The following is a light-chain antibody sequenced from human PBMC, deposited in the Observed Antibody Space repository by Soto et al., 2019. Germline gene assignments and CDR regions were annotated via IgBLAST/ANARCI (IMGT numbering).Light chain of an antibody. Sequence: AIQLTKSPSSLSASVGDIVTSSCRASRDIRNVLAWYQHAPGKDPKVLIYGASILHSGVPSRFSGSGSGTDFTLTISSLLPEDFATYYCLQECNYPITVGQRTRREIK. CDR2: GAS. V-gene: IGKV1-6*01. J-gene: IGKJ5*01. CDR3: LQECNYPIT. CDR1: RDIRNV.